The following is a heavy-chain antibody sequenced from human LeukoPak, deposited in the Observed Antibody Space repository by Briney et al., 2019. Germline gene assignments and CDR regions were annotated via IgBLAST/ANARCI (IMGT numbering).Heavy chain of an antibody. CDR3: ARDSGSGTYY. V-gene: IGHV4-59*01. CDR1: GGSISSYY. Sequence: PSETLSLTCTVSGGSISSYYWSWIRQPPGKGLEWIGHIYYSGSTNYNPSLKSRVTISIDTSKNQFSPKLSSVTAADTAVYYCARDSGSGTYYWGQGTLVTVSS. J-gene: IGHJ4*02. D-gene: IGHD6-19*01. CDR2: IYYSGST.